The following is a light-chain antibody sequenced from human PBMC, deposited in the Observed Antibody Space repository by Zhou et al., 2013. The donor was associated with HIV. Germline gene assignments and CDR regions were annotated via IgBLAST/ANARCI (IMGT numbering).Light chain of an antibody. J-gene: IGKJ1*01. CDR1: QSVSSNY. CDR2: GAS. Sequence: EIVLTQSPGTLSLSPGERATLSCRASQSVSSNYLAWYQQNPGQAPRLLIYGASNRATGIPDKFSGSGSGTDFTLTISRLEPEDFAVYYCQQYGSSSWTFGQGTKVKSN. V-gene: IGKV3-20*01. CDR3: QQYGSSSWT.